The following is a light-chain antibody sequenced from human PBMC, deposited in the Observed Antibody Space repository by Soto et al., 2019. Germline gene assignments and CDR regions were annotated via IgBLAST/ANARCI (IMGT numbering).Light chain of an antibody. CDR2: LGS. J-gene: IGKJ2*01. CDR3: MQALQTPMYT. Sequence: DVVMTQSPLSLPVTPGEPASISCRSSQSLLHSNGVNYLDWYLQKPGQSPQLLIYLGSNRASGVPYRFSGSGSGTDFTLKISRVEAEDVGVYYCMQALQTPMYTFGQGTKLEIK. V-gene: IGKV2-28*01. CDR1: QSLLHSNGVNY.